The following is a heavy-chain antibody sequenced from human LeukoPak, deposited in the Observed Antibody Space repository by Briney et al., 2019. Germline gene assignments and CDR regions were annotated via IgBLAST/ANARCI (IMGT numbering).Heavy chain of an antibody. D-gene: IGHD6-19*01. CDR1: GFTFSSYG. Sequence: GGSLRLSCAASGFTFSSYGMHWVRQAPGKGLEWVAVIWYDGSNKYYADSVKGRFTISRDNSKNTLYLQMNSLRAEDTAVYYCARDLDSSGWFPSWGFDYWGQGTLATVSS. V-gene: IGHV3-33*01. CDR3: ARDLDSSGWFPSWGFDY. J-gene: IGHJ4*02. CDR2: IWYDGSNK.